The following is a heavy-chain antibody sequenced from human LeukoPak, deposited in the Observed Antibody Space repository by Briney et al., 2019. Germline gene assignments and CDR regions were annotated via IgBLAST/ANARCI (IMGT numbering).Heavy chain of an antibody. CDR3: ARDYGDYVCNWFDP. J-gene: IGHJ5*02. CDR1: GYTFTGYY. Sequence: ASVKVSCKASGYTFTGYYMHWVRQAPGQGLEWMGWINPNSGGTNYAQKFQGRVTMTRDMSTSTVYMELSSLRSEDTAVYYCARDYGDYVCNWFDPWGQGTLVTVSS. D-gene: IGHD4-17*01. V-gene: IGHV1-2*02. CDR2: INPNSGGT.